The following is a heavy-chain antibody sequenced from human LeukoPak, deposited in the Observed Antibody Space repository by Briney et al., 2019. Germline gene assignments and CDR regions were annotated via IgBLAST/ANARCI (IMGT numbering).Heavy chain of an antibody. CDR2: INPSGGST. Sequence: ASVKVSCKASGYTFSNYYVHWVRQAPGQGLEWMGVINPSGGSTNYAQKSQGRVTMTRDTSTSTVYMEMSSLRSEDTAVYYCARDPTVTTFRGCVDPWGQGTLVTVSS. V-gene: IGHV1-46*01. CDR1: GYTFSNYY. D-gene: IGHD4-17*01. CDR3: ARDPTVTTFRGCVDP. J-gene: IGHJ5*02.